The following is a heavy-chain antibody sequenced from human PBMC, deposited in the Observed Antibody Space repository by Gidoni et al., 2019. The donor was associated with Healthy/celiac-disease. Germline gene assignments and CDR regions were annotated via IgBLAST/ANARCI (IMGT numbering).Heavy chain of an antibody. Sequence: EVQLVESGGGLVQPGGSLRLSCAASGFTFSSYAMHWVRQAPGKGLEYVSAISSNGGSTYYANSVKGRFTISRDNSKNTLYLQMGSLRAEDMAVYYCARTVDTAMVDYYYGMDVWGQGTTVTVSS. D-gene: IGHD5-18*01. CDR2: ISSNGGST. CDR1: GFTFSSYA. J-gene: IGHJ6*02. V-gene: IGHV3-64*01. CDR3: ARTVDTAMVDYYYGMDV.